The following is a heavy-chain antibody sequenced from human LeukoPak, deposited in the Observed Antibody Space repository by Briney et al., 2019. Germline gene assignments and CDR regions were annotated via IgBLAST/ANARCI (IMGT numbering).Heavy chain of an antibody. Sequence: GGSLRLSCAASGFTFSDYAMSWVRQALGKGLEWVSSISGSGDNTYYAESVKGRFTISRDNSKNTLFLQMNSLRAEDTAVFYCAKRSGYTTGWFFDFWGQGTLVTVSS. CDR1: GFTFSDYA. D-gene: IGHD6-19*01. V-gene: IGHV3-23*01. CDR3: AKRSGYTTGWFFDF. J-gene: IGHJ4*02. CDR2: ISGSGDNT.